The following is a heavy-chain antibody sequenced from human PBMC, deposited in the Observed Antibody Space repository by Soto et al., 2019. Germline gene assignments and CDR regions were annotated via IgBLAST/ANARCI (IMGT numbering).Heavy chain of an antibody. V-gene: IGHV4-59*01. CDR2: IYYSGST. Sequence: SETLSLTCTVSGGSISSYYWSWIRQPPGKGMERIGYIYYSGSTNYNPSLKSRVTISVDTSKSQFSLKLSSVTAADTAVYYCARGGYDVGYYYYYYMDVWGKGTTVTVSS. J-gene: IGHJ6*03. CDR1: GGSISSYY. CDR3: ARGGYDVGYYYYYYMDV. D-gene: IGHD5-12*01.